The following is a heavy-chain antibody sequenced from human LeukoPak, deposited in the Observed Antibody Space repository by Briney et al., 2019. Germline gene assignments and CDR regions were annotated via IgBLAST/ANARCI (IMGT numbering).Heavy chain of an antibody. J-gene: IGHJ4*02. V-gene: IGHV1-18*01. Sequence: GASVKVSCKASGYTFTSYGISWVRQAPGQGLEWMGWISAYNGNTNYAQKLQGRVTMTTDTSTSTAYMELRSLRSDDTAVYYCASVTYYYGSGSYSFDYWGQGILVTVSS. D-gene: IGHD3-10*01. CDR1: GYTFTSYG. CDR3: ASVTYYYGSGSYSFDY. CDR2: ISAYNGNT.